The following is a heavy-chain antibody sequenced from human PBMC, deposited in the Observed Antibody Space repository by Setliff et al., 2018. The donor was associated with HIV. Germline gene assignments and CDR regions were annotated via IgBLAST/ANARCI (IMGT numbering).Heavy chain of an antibody. D-gene: IGHD3-10*01. CDR3: ARGQSPTARGDWFDP. Sequence: ASVKVSCKASGYTFTSYDINWARQATGQGLEWMGWMNPNSGNTGYAQKFQGRVTMTRNTSISTAYMELSSLRSEDTAVYYCARGQSPTARGDWFDPWGQGTLVTVSS. CDR1: GYTFTSYD. V-gene: IGHV1-8*02. J-gene: IGHJ5*02. CDR2: MNPNSGNT.